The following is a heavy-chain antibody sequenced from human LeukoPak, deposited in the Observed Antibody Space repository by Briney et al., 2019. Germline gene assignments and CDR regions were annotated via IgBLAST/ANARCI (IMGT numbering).Heavy chain of an antibody. D-gene: IGHD2-8*01. V-gene: IGHV3-30*02. CDR1: GFTFSSYG. CDR3: AKDQRGVLMVYASNWFDP. CDR2: IRYGGSNK. Sequence: GGSLRLSCAASGFTFSSYGMHWVRQAPGKGLEWVAFIRYGGSNKYYADSVKGRFTISRDNSKNTLYLQMNSLRAEDTAVYYCAKDQRGVLMVYASNWFDPWGQGTLVTASS. J-gene: IGHJ5*02.